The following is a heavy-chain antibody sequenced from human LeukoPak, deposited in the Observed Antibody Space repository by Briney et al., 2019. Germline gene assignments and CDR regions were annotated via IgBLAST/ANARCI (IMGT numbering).Heavy chain of an antibody. J-gene: IGHJ4*02. V-gene: IGHV3-21*01. CDR2: ISSSSSYI. CDR1: AFTFSTYS. D-gene: IGHD5-18*01. CDR3: ARGENNYGYYYFDY. Sequence: PGGSLRLSCAASAFTFSTYSMNWVRQAPGKGLEWVSSISSSSSYIYYADSVKGRFTISRDNANNSLYLQMNSLRAEDTAVYYLARGENNYGYYYFDYWGQGTLVTVSS.